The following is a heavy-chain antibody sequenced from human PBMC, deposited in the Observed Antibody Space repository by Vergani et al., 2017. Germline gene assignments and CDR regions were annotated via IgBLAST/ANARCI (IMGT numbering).Heavy chain of an antibody. CDR2: INHSGST. J-gene: IGHJ6*02. V-gene: IGHV4-34*01. Sequence: QVQLQQWGAGLLKPSETLSLTCAVYGGSFSGYHWSWIRQPPGQGLEWSGEINHSGSTNYNPSLKSRVTISVDTFKTQFSLKLSSVTAADTAVYYCARVITYYYYSIGYYAQYYYYGMDVWGQGTTLTVSS. CDR3: ARVITYYYYSIGYYAQYYYYGMDV. CDR1: GGSFSGYH. D-gene: IGHD3-22*01.